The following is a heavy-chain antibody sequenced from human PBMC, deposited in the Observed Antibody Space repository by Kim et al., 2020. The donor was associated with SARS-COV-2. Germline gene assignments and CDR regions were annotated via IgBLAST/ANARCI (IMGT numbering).Heavy chain of an antibody. CDR3: ARGRAAAGTNDAFDI. Sequence: ASVKVSCKASGYTFTSYGISWVRQAPGQGLEWMGWISAYNGNTNYAQKLQGRVTMTTDTSTSTAYMELRSLRSDDTAVYYCARGRAAAGTNDAFDIWGQGTMVTVSS. D-gene: IGHD6-13*01. CDR1: GYTFTSYG. V-gene: IGHV1-18*01. CDR2: ISAYNGNT. J-gene: IGHJ3*02.